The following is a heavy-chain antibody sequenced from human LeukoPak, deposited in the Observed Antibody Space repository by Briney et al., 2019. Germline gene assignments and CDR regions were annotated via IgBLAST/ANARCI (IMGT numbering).Heavy chain of an antibody. Sequence: SETLSLTCAVSGGSISRGGYSWSWIRQPPGKGLEWIGYIYHSGSTYYNPSLKSRLTMSVDTSKNQFSLKLSSVTAADTAVYFCARVLPTNFWSGYYFEYWGQGTRVTVSS. CDR3: ARVLPTNFWSGYYFEY. D-gene: IGHD3-3*01. V-gene: IGHV4-30-2*01. CDR2: IYHSGST. J-gene: IGHJ4*02. CDR1: GGSISRGGYS.